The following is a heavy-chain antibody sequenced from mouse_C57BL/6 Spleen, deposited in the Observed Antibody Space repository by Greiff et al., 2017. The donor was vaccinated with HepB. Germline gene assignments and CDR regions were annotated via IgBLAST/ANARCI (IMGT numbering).Heavy chain of an antibody. CDR3: ARYGYDGYWYFDV. Sequence: EVQLQQSGPELVKPGASVKIPCKASGYTFTDYNMDWVKQSHGKSLEWIGDINPNNGGTIYNQKFKGKATLTVDKSSSTAYMELRSLTSEDTAVYYCARYGYDGYWYFDVWGTGTTVTVSS. D-gene: IGHD2-2*01. J-gene: IGHJ1*03. V-gene: IGHV1-18*01. CDR1: GYTFTDYN. CDR2: INPNNGGT.